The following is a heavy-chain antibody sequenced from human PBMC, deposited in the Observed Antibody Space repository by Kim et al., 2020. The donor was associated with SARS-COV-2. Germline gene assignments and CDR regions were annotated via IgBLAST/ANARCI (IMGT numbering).Heavy chain of an antibody. Sequence: SETLSLTCTVSGGSISSGGYYWSWIRQHPGKGLEWIGYIYYSGSTYYNPSLKSRVTISVDTSKNQFSLKLSSVTAADTAVYYCARDGDGYGDYVRWFDPWGQGTLVTVSS. J-gene: IGHJ5*02. V-gene: IGHV4-31*03. CDR2: IYYSGST. CDR3: ARDGDGYGDYVRWFDP. D-gene: IGHD4-17*01. CDR1: GGSISSGGYY.